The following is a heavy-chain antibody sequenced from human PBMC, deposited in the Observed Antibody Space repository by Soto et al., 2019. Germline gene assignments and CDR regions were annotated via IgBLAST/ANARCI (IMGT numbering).Heavy chain of an antibody. Sequence: LRLSCAASGFTFSSYGMHWVRQAPGKGLEWVAVISYDGSNKYYAGSVKGRFTISRDNAKNTLYLQMDCLRAEDTAVYYCSKELTGYYDSSGYSAAAFDIWGQGTMVTVSS. CDR3: SKELTGYYDSSGYSAAAFDI. V-gene: IGHV3-30*18. D-gene: IGHD3-22*01. CDR2: ISYDGSNK. CDR1: GFTFSSYG. J-gene: IGHJ3*02.